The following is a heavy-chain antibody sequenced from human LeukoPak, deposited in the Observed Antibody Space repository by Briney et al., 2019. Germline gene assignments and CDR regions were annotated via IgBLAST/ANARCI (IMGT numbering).Heavy chain of an antibody. D-gene: IGHD3-10*01. V-gene: IGHV3-23*01. Sequence: GGSLRLSCAASGFTFSSYAMSWVRQAPGKGLEWVSAISGSGGSTYYADSVKGRFTISRDNSKNTLYLQMNSLRAEDTAVYYCASYYYGSGRYFDYFDYWGQGTLVTVSS. J-gene: IGHJ4*02. CDR3: ASYYYGSGRYFDYFDY. CDR1: GFTFSSYA. CDR2: ISGSGGST.